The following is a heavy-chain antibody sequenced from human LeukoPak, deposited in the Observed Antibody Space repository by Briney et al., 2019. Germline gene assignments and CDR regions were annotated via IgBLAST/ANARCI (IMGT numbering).Heavy chain of an antibody. V-gene: IGHV4-4*07. CDR2: IYTSGST. CDR3: ARDVDDILTGSLNWFDP. D-gene: IGHD3-9*01. J-gene: IGHJ5*02. Sequence: SETLSLTCTDSGGSISSYYWSWIRQPAGKGLEWIGRIYTSGSTNYNPSLKSRVTMSVDTSKNQFSLKLSSVTAADTAVYYCARDVDDILTGSLNWFDPWGQGTLVTVSS. CDR1: GGSISSYY.